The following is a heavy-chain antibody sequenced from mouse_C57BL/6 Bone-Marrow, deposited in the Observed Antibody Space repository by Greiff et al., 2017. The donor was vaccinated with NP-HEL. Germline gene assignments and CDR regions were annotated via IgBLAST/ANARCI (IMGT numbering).Heavy chain of an antibody. J-gene: IGHJ4*01. V-gene: IGHV5-4*03. CDR3: ASEGCDY. Sequence: EVKLQESGGGLVKPGGSLKLSCAASGFTFSSYAMSWVRQTPEKRLEWVATISDGGSYTYYPDNVKGRFTISRDNAKNNLYLQISHLKSEDTAMYYCASEGCDYWGQGTSVTVSS. CDR1: GFTFSSYA. CDR2: ISDGGSYT.